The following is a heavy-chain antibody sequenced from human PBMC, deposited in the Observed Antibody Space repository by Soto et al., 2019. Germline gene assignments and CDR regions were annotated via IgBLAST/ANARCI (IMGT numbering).Heavy chain of an antibody. CDR1: GFTFSSYW. CDR3: AVYYCARVRGDGQTGYTMDV. Sequence: GGSLRLSCAASGFTFSSYWMSWVRQAPGKGLEWVANINQDGSEKYFVDSVKGRFTISRDNAKNSLYLQMTSLRAEDTGAEDTAVYYCARVRGDGQTGYTMDVWGQGTTVTVSS. V-gene: IGHV3-7*05. J-gene: IGHJ6*02. CDR2: INQDGSEK. D-gene: IGHD5-12*01.